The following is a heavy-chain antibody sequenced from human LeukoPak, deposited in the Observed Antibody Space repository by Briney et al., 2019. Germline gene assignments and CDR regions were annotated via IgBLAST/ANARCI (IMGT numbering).Heavy chain of an antibody. V-gene: IGHV6-1*01. CDR2: TYYRSKWYN. CDR3: ARDSADLGGFDP. CDR1: GDSVSSNGVI. Sequence: SQTLSLTCAISGDSVSSNGVIWNWIRQSPSRGLEWLGRTYYRSKWYNDYAVSVKSRITINPDTSKNQFSLQLNSVTPDDTAVCYCARDSADLGGFDPWGQGTLVTVSS. J-gene: IGHJ5*02. D-gene: IGHD3-10*01.